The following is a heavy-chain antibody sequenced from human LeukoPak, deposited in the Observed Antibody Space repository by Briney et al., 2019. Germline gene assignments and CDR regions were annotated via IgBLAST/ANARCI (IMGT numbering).Heavy chain of an antibody. CDR2: IYYSGST. D-gene: IGHD3-22*01. Sequence: PSQTLSLTCTVSGGSISSGDYYWSWIRQPPGKGLEWFGYIYYSGSTYYSPCLKSRVTISVDTSKDQFSLKLSSVTAADTAVYYCARDFSSGYYYYDYYYGMDVWGQGTTVTVSS. V-gene: IGHV4-30-4*01. CDR1: GGSISSGDYY. J-gene: IGHJ6*02. CDR3: ARDFSSGYYYYDYYYGMDV.